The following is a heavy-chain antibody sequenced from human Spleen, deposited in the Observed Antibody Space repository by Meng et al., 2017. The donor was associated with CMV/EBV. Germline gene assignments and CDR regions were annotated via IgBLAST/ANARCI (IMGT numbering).Heavy chain of an antibody. CDR2: IHDSGTT. Sequence: SETLSLTCTASGGSVSSANYYWTWIRQPPGKGLEWIGYIHDSGTTKYNTSLRSRLTISIDTSKNQFSLDLRSVTAADTAVYYCARVGALDWSIFDYWGQGTLVTVSS. D-gene: IGHD3/OR15-3a*01. V-gene: IGHV4-61*01. CDR1: GGSVSSANYY. J-gene: IGHJ4*02. CDR3: ARVGALDWSIFDY.